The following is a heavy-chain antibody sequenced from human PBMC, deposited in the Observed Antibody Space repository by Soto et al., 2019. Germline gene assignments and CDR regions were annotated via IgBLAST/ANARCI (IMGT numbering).Heavy chain of an antibody. Sequence: QVQLVQSGAEVMKPGSSVNVSCKASGYIFTSYHVHWVRQAPGQVLEWMGIIYPSGGGSRYAQKFQGRVTMTRDTSTKTLYMELIRLRSDDTAVYYCARDNSNWAFDYWGQGTLVTVSS. D-gene: IGHD6-13*01. CDR2: IYPSGGGS. J-gene: IGHJ4*02. V-gene: IGHV1-46*01. CDR1: GYIFTSYH. CDR3: ARDNSNWAFDY.